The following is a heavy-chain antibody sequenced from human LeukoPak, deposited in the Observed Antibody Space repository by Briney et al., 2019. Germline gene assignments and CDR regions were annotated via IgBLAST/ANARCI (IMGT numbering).Heavy chain of an antibody. V-gene: IGHV3-48*01. CDR2: ISSSSSTI. Sequence: GGSLRLSCAASGFTFDDYAMNWVRQAPGKGLEWVSYISSSSSTIYYADSVKGRFTISRDNAKNSLYLQMNSLRAEDTAVYYCARGRPTYYFDYWGQGTLVTVSS. CDR1: GFTFDDYA. J-gene: IGHJ4*02. CDR3: ARGRPTYYFDY.